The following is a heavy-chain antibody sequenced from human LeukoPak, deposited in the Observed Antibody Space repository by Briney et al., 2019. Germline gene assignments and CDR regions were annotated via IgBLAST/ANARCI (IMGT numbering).Heavy chain of an antibody. CDR1: GFTFSTYA. D-gene: IGHD2-21*02. CDR3: ANRMVTAMGGFEI. CDR2: ITGSGGST. J-gene: IGHJ3*02. Sequence: QSGGSLTLSCAASGFTFSTYAMSWVRPAPGKGLVGVSTITGSGGSTYYADSVKGRFTISRDNSKNTLYLQMNSLRAEDTAVYYCANRMVTAMGGFEIWGQGTMVTVSS. V-gene: IGHV3-23*01.